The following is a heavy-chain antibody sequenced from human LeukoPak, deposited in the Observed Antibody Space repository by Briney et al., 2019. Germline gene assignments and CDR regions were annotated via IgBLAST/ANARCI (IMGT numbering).Heavy chain of an antibody. V-gene: IGHV3-74*01. J-gene: IGHJ5*02. CDR2: INSDGSTT. D-gene: IGHD4-17*01. CDR1: GFTISNYW. Sequence: GGSLRLSCAASGFTISNYWMHWVRQAPGKGLVWVSRINSDGSTTTYAGSVKGRFTISRDNAKNTLFLQMNSLRAEDTAVYYCARDHGDYGNYFDPWGQGTLVTVSS. CDR3: ARDHGDYGNYFDP.